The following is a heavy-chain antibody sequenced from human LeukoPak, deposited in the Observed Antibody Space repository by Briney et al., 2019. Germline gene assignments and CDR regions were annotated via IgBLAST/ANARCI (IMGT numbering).Heavy chain of an antibody. V-gene: IGHV3-23*01. Sequence: GGSLRLSCAASGFTFSNYAMSWVRQAAGKGLEWVSAISANGGGTYYADSVKGRFTISRDNSKNTLYLQMNSLRAEDTAVYYCAKGSSPFDYWGQGILVTVSS. CDR1: GFTFSNYA. J-gene: IGHJ4*02. CDR3: AKGSSPFDY. CDR2: ISANGGGT. D-gene: IGHD6-13*01.